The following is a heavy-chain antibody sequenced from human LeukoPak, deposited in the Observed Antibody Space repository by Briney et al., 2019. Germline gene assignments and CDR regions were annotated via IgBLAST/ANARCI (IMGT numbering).Heavy chain of an antibody. J-gene: IGHJ4*02. CDR1: GFTFSSYA. V-gene: IGHV3-23*01. Sequence: GGSLRLSCAASGFTFSSYAMSWVRQAPGKGLEWVSAISGSGGSTYYADSVKGRFTISRDNSKNTLYLQMNSLRAEDTAVYYCAKDRSPGGYEHHYGSGTLGHWGQGTLVTVSS. D-gene: IGHD3-10*01. CDR3: AKDRSPGGYEHHYGSGTLGH. CDR2: ISGSGGST.